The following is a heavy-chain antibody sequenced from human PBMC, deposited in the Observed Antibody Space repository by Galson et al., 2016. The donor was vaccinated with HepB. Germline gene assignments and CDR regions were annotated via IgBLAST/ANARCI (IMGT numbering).Heavy chain of an antibody. D-gene: IGHD3-10*01. V-gene: IGHV1-2*02. CDR3: ARDNYYGSGNFDY. J-gene: IGHJ4*02. CDR1: EYTFSDYY. CDR2: IDPNIGDS. Sequence: SVKVSCKASEYTFSDYYIHWVRQAPGQALEWMAWIDPNIGDSKSAQKFQGRVTMTRDTSISTAYMEWSRLTSDDTAVYYCARDNYYGSGNFDYWGQGTLVTVSS.